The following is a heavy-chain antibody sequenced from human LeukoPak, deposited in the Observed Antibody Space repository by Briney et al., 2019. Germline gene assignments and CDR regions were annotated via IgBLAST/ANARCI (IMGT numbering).Heavy chain of an antibody. J-gene: IGHJ6*02. CDR3: ARVSRDIVVVPAAPEEYYYYYYGMDV. Sequence: SETLSLTCAVYGGSFSGYYWSWIRQPPGKGLEWIGEINHSGSTNYNPSLKSRVTISVDTSKNQFSLKLSSVAAADTAVYYCARVSRDIVVVPAAPEEYYYYYYGMDVWGQGTTVTVSS. D-gene: IGHD2-2*01. V-gene: IGHV4-34*01. CDR2: INHSGST. CDR1: GGSFSGYY.